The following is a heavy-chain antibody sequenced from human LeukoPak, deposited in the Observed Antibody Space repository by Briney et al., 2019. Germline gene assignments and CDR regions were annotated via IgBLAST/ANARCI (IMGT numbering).Heavy chain of an antibody. D-gene: IGHD6-13*01. V-gene: IGHV4-39*01. CDR2: IYYSGST. CDR1: GGSISSSSYY. J-gene: IGHJ4*02. CDR3: AGSSSSWYQVY. Sequence: SGTLSLTCTVSGGSISSSSYYWGWIRQPPGKGLEWIGSIYYSGSTYYNPSLKSRVTISVDTSKNQFSLKLRSVTAADTAVYYCAGSSSSWYQVYWGQGTLVTVSS.